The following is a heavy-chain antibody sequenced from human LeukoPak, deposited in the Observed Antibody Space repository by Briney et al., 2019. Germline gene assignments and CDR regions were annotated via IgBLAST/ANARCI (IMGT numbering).Heavy chain of an antibody. CDR1: GGSISSYY. CDR2: IYYSGST. D-gene: IGHD2-15*01. CDR3: ALVNCSGGSCYSGYYYYYGMDV. Sequence: SETLSLTCTVSGGSISSYYWSWIRQPPGKGLEWIGYIYYSGSTNYNPSLKSRVTISVDTSKNQFSLKLSSVTAADTAVYYCALVNCSGGSCYSGYYYYYGMDVWGQGTTVTVSS. V-gene: IGHV4-59*01. J-gene: IGHJ6*02.